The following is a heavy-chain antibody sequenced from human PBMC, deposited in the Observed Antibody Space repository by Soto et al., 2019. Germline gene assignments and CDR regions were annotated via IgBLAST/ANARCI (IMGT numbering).Heavy chain of an antibody. D-gene: IGHD1-26*01. Sequence: GGSLRLSCAVSGFTFNSYSMNWVRQAPGKGLEWVSYISSSSSTIYYADSVKGRFTISRDNAKNSLYLQMNSLRAEDTAVYYCASGSYSDYYYGMDVWGQGTTVTVSS. V-gene: IGHV3-48*01. CDR1: GFTFNSYS. J-gene: IGHJ6*02. CDR2: ISSSSSTI. CDR3: ASGSYSDYYYGMDV.